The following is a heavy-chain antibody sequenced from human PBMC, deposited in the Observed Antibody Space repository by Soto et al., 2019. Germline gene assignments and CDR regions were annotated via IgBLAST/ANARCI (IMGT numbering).Heavy chain of an antibody. D-gene: IGHD3-3*01. CDR2: IIPIFGTA. Sequence: SVKVSCKASGGTFSSYAISWVRQAPGQGLEWMGGIIPIFGTANYAQKFQGRVTITADKSTSTAYMELSSLRSEDTAVYYCARGLEWLHNLYYFDYWGQGTLVTVSS. V-gene: IGHV1-69*06. CDR3: ARGLEWLHNLYYFDY. CDR1: GGTFSSYA. J-gene: IGHJ4*02.